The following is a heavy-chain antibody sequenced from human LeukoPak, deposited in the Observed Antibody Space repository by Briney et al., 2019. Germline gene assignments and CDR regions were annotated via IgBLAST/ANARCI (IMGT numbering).Heavy chain of an antibody. J-gene: IGHJ3*02. CDR2: IKDDGSEK. Sequence: GGSLRLSCVASGFSFSSYWMSWVRQAPGKGLEWVANIKDDGSEKYYVDSLKGRFTISRDNAKNSLYLQMNSLRAEDTAVYYCARVKEASAFDIWGQGTMVTVSS. V-gene: IGHV3-7*01. D-gene: IGHD5-12*01. CDR3: ARVKEASAFDI. CDR1: GFSFSSYW.